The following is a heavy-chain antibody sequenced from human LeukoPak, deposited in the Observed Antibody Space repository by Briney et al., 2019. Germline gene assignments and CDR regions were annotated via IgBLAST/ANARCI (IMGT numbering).Heavy chain of an antibody. CDR3: ARDRNYDILTGYYPGLDY. CDR1: GYTFTSYG. CDR2: ISAYNGHT. D-gene: IGHD3-9*01. Sequence: EASVKVSCKASGYTFTSYGISWVRQAPGQGLEWMGWISAYNGHTNYAQKLQGRVTMTTDTSTSPAYMELRSLRSGDTAVYYCARDRNYDILTGYYPGLDYWGQGTLVTVSS. J-gene: IGHJ4*02. V-gene: IGHV1-18*01.